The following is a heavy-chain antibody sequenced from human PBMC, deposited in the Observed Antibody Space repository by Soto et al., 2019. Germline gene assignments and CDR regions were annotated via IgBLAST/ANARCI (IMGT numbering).Heavy chain of an antibody. CDR3: ARDRGDIVVVVAATLPGDV. J-gene: IGHJ6*02. V-gene: IGHV3-30-3*01. CDR2: ISYSGTTK. Sequence: QVQLVESGGGVLQPGTSLRLSCAASGFTFSRHAMHWVRQAPGKGLEWVSVISYSGTTKYYADSVKGRFTISRDNSKNTLYLQMSSLRAEDTAVYYCARDRGDIVVVVAATLPGDVWGQGTTVTVSS. D-gene: IGHD2-15*01. CDR1: GFTFSRHA.